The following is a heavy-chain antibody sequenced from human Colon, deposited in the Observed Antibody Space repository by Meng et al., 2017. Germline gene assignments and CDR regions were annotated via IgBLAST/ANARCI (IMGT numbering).Heavy chain of an antibody. CDR1: GYTFTAYD. CDR2: VTPKSGST. Sequence: QVGLGQCGAEVQKPGASVKVSCKASGYTFTAYDISWVRQATGQGPEWLGWVTPKSGSTVYAPKFQGRVTMTRNTSISTAYLELTNLRSEDTAMYYCATIRGFLYGYSDDWGQGTLVTVSS. D-gene: IGHD3-10*01. J-gene: IGHJ4*02. CDR3: ATIRGFLYGYSDD. V-gene: IGHV1-8*02.